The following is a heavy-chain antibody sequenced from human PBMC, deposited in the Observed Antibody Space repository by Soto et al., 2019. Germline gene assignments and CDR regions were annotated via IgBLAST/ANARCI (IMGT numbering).Heavy chain of an antibody. Sequence: QVQLVQSGAEVKKPGSSVKVSCKASGGTFSSYAISWVRQAPGQGLEWMGGIIPIFGTANYAQKFQGRVTSTADESTSPAYMELSSLRSEDTAVYYCARALSGGAYYGMDVWGQGTTVTVSS. CDR1: GGTFSSYA. D-gene: IGHD3-10*01. CDR2: IIPIFGTA. CDR3: ARALSGGAYYGMDV. J-gene: IGHJ6*02. V-gene: IGHV1-69*01.